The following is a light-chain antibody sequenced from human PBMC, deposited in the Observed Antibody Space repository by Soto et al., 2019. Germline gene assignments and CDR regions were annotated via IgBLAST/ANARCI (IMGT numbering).Light chain of an antibody. CDR1: QSVSSSY. V-gene: IGKV3-20*01. Sequence: EIVLTQSPGTLSLSPGERATLSCRASQSVSSSYLAWYQQNPGQAPRLLIYGASSRAAGIPDRFSGSGSGTDFTLTISRLEPEDFAMYYCQQYGSSPPTFGQGTKVEIK. CDR3: QQYGSSPPT. J-gene: IGKJ1*01. CDR2: GAS.